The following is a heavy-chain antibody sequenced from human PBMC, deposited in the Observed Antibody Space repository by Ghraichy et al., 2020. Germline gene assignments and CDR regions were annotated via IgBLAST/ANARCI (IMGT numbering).Heavy chain of an antibody. CDR3: ARDCSSTSCYYGYGDYPNYWYFDL. Sequence: LRLSCAVSGGSISSGGYSWSWIRQPPGKGLEWIGYIYYSGSTYYNPSLKSRVTISVDTSKNQFSLKLSSVTAAETAVYYFARDCSSTSCYYGYGDYPNYWYFDLWGRGTLVTVSS. V-gene: IGHV4-30-4*07. CDR1: GGSISSGGYS. D-gene: IGHD2-2*01. CDR2: IYYSGST. J-gene: IGHJ2*01.